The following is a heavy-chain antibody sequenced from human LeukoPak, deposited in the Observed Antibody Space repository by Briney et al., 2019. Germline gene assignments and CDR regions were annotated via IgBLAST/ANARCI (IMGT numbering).Heavy chain of an antibody. J-gene: IGHJ4*02. D-gene: IGHD3-10*01. Sequence: KPSETLSLTCTVSGGSISNYYWSWVRQPPGKGLEWIGHIYYGGATKYNPSLKSRITISVDTSKNQFSLMLSSVTAADTAVYYCARFGITVVRGGKYYFDYWGQGTLVTVSS. V-gene: IGHV4-59*08. CDR1: GGSISNYY. CDR2: IYYGGAT. CDR3: ARFGITVVRGGKYYFDY.